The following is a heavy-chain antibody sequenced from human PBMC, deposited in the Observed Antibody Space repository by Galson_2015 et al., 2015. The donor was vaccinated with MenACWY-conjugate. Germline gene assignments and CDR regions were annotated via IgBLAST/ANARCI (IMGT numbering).Heavy chain of an antibody. CDR3: VRDPKQIATTVPMGRFDY. V-gene: IGHV4-59*01. D-gene: IGHD4-17*01. Sequence: SETLSLTCGVSGGSLTAYYWAWIRQPPGEGLEWIGCTYYSGSTKYSPSLNSRVTISVDTSNNQFSLKLSSVTAEDTAVYYCVRDPKQIATTVPMGRFDYWGQGTLVTVSS. CDR1: GGSLTAYY. J-gene: IGHJ4*02. CDR2: TYYSGST.